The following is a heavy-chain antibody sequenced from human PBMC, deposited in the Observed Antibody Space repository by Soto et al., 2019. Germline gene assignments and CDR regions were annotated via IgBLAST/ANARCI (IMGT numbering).Heavy chain of an antibody. V-gene: IGHV3-30*18. CDR1: GFIFSGYG. J-gene: IGHJ4*02. D-gene: IGHD6-19*01. Sequence: QVQLVESGGGVVQPGRSLRLSCAASGFIFSGYGMHWVRQAPGKGLEWVAVISYDGSNKYYADSVKGRFTISRDNSKNTLYLQMNSLRAEDTAVYYCAKVLEQWLVLGPPLGYWGQGTLVTVSS. CDR2: ISYDGSNK. CDR3: AKVLEQWLVLGPPLGY.